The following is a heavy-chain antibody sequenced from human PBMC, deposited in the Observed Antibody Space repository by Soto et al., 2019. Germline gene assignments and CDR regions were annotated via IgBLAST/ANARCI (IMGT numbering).Heavy chain of an antibody. CDR3: ARERGA. D-gene: IGHD1-26*01. Sequence: QVQLVQSGAEVKAPGASVKVSCKASGYTFTDYRMHWVRQAPGQGLEWLGMINPSGGSTTYAQKFQGRVTMTRDTSATTFDMELSSLRSEDTAVYYCARERGAWGQGTLVTVSS. V-gene: IGHV1-46*01. CDR1: GYTFTDYR. CDR2: INPSGGST. J-gene: IGHJ4*02.